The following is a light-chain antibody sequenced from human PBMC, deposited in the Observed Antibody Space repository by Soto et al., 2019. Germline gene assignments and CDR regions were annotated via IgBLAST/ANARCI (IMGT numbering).Light chain of an antibody. CDR1: QSLSSRY. V-gene: IGKV3-20*01. CDR3: QLYSSSPPT. J-gene: IGKJ4*01. CDR2: GAS. Sequence: EIVLTQSPGTLSLSPGDRATLSCRASQSLSSRYLAWYRQKPGQAPRLLIYGASNRATGIPDRFSGSGSGTDFTLTISRLEPGDFAVYYCQLYSSSPPTFGGGTKVEIK.